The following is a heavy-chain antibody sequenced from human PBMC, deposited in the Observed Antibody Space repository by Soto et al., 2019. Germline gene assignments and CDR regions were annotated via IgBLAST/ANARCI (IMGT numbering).Heavy chain of an antibody. Sequence: QVQLVESGGGLVKPGGSLRLSCAASGFTFSDYYMTWFRQAPGKGLEWIAYISSTSAYTDYASSEKGRFTISRDNAKNSLYLQMNSLRNEDTAVYYCARDPSRRSPPASWGQGTLVTVSP. CDR1: GFTFSDYY. CDR2: ISSTSAYT. J-gene: IGHJ5*02. D-gene: IGHD6-6*01. CDR3: ARDPSRRSPPAS. V-gene: IGHV3-11*05.